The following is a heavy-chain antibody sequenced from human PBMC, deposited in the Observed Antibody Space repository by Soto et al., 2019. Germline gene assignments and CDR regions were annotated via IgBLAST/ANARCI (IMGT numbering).Heavy chain of an antibody. D-gene: IGHD6-6*01. J-gene: IGHJ4*02. Sequence: QVQLVQSGAEVKKPGASVKVSCKASGNTFTGYYMQWVRQAPGQGLEWMGWINPNSGGTNYAQKFQGRVTMTRDTSISTAYMELSRLSSDDTAVYYCARVGSSSVVGHFDYWGQATLVTVSS. CDR2: INPNSGGT. CDR3: ARVGSSSVVGHFDY. CDR1: GNTFTGYY. V-gene: IGHV1-2*02.